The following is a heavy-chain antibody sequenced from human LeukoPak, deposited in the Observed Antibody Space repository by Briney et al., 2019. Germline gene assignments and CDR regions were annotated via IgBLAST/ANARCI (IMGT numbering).Heavy chain of an antibody. J-gene: IGHJ2*01. CDR1: GGSISSSSYY. V-gene: IGHV4-39*01. CDR3: ARRSSIAARPVSYWYFDL. Sequence: SETLSLTCTVSGGSISSSSYYWGWIRQPPGKGLEWIGSIYYSGSTYYNPSLKSRVTISVDTSKNQFSLKLSSVTAADTAVYYCARRSSIAARPVSYWYFDLWGRGTLVTVSS. D-gene: IGHD6-6*01. CDR2: IYYSGST.